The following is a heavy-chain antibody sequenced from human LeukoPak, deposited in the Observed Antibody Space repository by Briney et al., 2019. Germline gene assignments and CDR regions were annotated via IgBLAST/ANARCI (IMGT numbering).Heavy chain of an antibody. Sequence: PGRSLRLSCAASGFTFSSYGMHWVRQAPGKGLEWVAVISYDGSNKYYADSVKGRLTISRDNSKNTLYLQMNSLRAEDTAVYYCARAGFLEWWESDGYWGQGTLVTVSS. CDR1: GFTFSSYG. V-gene: IGHV3-30*03. D-gene: IGHD3-3*01. CDR2: ISYDGSNK. J-gene: IGHJ4*02. CDR3: ARAGFLEWWESDGY.